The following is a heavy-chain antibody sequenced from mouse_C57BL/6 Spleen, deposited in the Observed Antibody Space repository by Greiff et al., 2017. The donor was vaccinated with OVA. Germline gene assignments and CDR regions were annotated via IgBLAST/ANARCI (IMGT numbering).Heavy chain of an antibody. D-gene: IGHD2-4*01. J-gene: IGHJ1*03. V-gene: IGHV1-15*01. CDR1: GYTFTDYE. CDR3: TRRYYDNWYFDV. Sequence: QVQLKESGAELVRPGASVTLSCKASGYTFTDYEMHWVKQTPVHGLEWIGAIDPETGGTAYNQKFKGKAILTADKSSSTAYMELRSLTSEDSAVYYCTRRYYDNWYFDVWGTGTTVTVSS. CDR2: IDPETGGT.